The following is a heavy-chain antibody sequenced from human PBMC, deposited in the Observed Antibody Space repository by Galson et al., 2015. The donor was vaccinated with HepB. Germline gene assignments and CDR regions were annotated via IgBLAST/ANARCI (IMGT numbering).Heavy chain of an antibody. V-gene: IGHV3-30*04. D-gene: IGHD3-10*01. CDR1: GFTFSSYA. J-gene: IGHJ4*02. CDR2: ISYDGSNK. CDR3: ARESGYYGSGSFSYYFDY. Sequence: SLRLSCAASGFTFSSYAMHWVRQAPGKGLEWVAVISYDGSNKYYADSVKGRFTISRDNSKNTLYLQMNSLRAEDTAVYYCARESGYYGSGSFSYYFDYWGQGTLVTISS.